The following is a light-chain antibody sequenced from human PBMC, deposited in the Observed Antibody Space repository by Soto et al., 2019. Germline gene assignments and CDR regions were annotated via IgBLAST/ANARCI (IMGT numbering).Light chain of an antibody. CDR3: QQYNNWPLT. CDR1: QSISSN. V-gene: IGKV3-15*01. CDR2: GAS. Sequence: EIVMTQSPDILSVSPGERATLSCRASQSISSNLAWYQQRPGQAPRLLIYGASARATGIPARFSGSGSGTEFTLTISSLQSEDFAVYYCQQYNNWPLTFGGGTKVEIK. J-gene: IGKJ4*01.